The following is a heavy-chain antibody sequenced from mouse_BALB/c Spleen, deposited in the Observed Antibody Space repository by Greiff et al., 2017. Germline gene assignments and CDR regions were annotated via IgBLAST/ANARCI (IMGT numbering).Heavy chain of an antibody. CDR1: GYAFSSYW. CDR3: AAGRPYWAMDD. V-gene: IGHV1-80*01. CDR2: IYPGDGDT. Sequence: QVQLKQSGAELVRPGSSVKISCTASGYAFSSYWMNWVKQRPGKGLEWIGQIYPGDGDTNYNGKFKGKATLTAAKSSSTAYMQLSSLTSEDSAVYFCAAGRPYWAMDDWGQGTSVTVSS. D-gene: IGHD1-1*02. J-gene: IGHJ4*01.